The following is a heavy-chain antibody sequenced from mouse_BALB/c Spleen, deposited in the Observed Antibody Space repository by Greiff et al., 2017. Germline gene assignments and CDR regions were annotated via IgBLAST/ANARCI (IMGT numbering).Heavy chain of an antibody. CDR1: GYTFTSYW. J-gene: IGHJ3*01. V-gene: IGHV1-7*01. CDR2: INPSTGYT. CDR3: ARGDYGSRRFAY. D-gene: IGHD1-1*01. Sequence: VKLQESGAELAKPGASVKMSCKASGYTFTSYWMHWVKQRPGQGLELIGYINPSTGYTEYNQKFKDKATLTADKSSSTAYMQLSSLTSEDSAVYYCARGDYGSRRFAYWGQGTLVTVSA.